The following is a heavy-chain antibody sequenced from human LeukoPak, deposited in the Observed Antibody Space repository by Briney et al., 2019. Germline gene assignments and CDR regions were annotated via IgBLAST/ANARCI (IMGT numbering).Heavy chain of an antibody. J-gene: IGHJ4*02. D-gene: IGHD1-26*01. CDR3: ARGFRGASFDY. CDR2: MHFSGST. CDR1: DDSITMYY. Sequence: SETLSLTCSVSDDSITMYYWTWIRQPPGKGLEWIGYMHFSGSTNYNPSLKSRVTISVDTSKKQFSLKLTSVTAADTAVYYCARGFRGASFDYWGQGTLVTVSS. V-gene: IGHV4-59*01.